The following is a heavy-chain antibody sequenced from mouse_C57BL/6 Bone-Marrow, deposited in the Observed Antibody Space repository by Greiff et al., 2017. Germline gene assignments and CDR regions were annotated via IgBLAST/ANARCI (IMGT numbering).Heavy chain of an antibody. V-gene: IGHV1-82*01. CDR1: GYAFSSSW. CDR3: ARHYYGSSYGDY. D-gene: IGHD1-1*01. CDR2: IYPGDGDT. J-gene: IGHJ2*01. Sequence: QVQLQQSGPELVKPGASVKISCKASGYAFSSSWMNWVKQRPGKGLEWIGRIYPGDGDTNYNGKFKGKATLTADKSSSTAYMQLSSLTSEDSAVYVCARHYYGSSYGDYWGQGTTLTVSS.